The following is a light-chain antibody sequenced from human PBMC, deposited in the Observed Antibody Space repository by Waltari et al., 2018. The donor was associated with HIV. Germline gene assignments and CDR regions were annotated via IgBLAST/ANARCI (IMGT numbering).Light chain of an antibody. J-gene: IGKJ1*01. CDR1: QTISSW. V-gene: IGKV1-5*03. Sequence: DLQMTQSPSTLSASVGDRVTITCRASQTISSWLAWYQQKPGKPPTLLIYKASSLESGVPSRFSGSGSGTEFTLTISSLQPDDFGTYYCQQYNSYSWTFGQGTKVEIK. CDR2: KAS. CDR3: QQYNSYSWT.